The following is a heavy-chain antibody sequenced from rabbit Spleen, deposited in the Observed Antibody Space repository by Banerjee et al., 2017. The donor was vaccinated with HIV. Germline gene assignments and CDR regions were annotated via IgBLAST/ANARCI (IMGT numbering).Heavy chain of an antibody. D-gene: IGHD6-1*01. V-gene: IGHV1S40*01. CDR2: IYTGNAKT. J-gene: IGHJ4*01. CDR3: ARDVGSYDYIDVYFNL. CDR1: GFSFSSSYD. Sequence: QSLEESGGGLVQPEGSLTLTCTASGFSFSSSYDMCWVRQAPGKGLEWIGCIYTGNAKTYYASWAKGRFTISKSSSTTVTLQMTSLTAADTATYFCARDVGSYDYIDVYFNLWGQGTLVTVS.